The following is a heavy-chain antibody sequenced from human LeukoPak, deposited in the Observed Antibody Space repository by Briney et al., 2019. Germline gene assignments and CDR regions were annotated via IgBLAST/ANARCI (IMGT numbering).Heavy chain of an antibody. D-gene: IGHD2-15*01. J-gene: IGHJ4*02. CDR3: AKAPVTTCRGAFCYPFDY. CDR1: GVTFSSYA. CDR2: ISGSGAST. Sequence: GGSLRLSCAASGVTFSSYAMSWVRQAPGKGLEWVSVISGSGASTYYADSVKGRFTISRDNSKNTLYLQMNRLRPEDAAVYYCAKAPVTTCRGAFCYPFDYWGLGTLVTVSS. V-gene: IGHV3-23*01.